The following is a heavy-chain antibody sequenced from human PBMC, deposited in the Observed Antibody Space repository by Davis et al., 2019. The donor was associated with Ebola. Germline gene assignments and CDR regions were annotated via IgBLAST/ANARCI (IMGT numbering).Heavy chain of an antibody. Sequence: ASVKVSCKVSGYTLTELSMHWVRQAPGKGLEWMGGFDPEDGETIYAQKFQGRVTMTEDTSTDTAYMELSSLRSEDTAVYYCATDSSYGDYGNYYYYGMDVWGQGTTVTVSS. CDR2: FDPEDGET. D-gene: IGHD4-17*01. CDR1: GYTLTELS. V-gene: IGHV1-24*01. J-gene: IGHJ6*02. CDR3: ATDSSYGDYGNYYYYGMDV.